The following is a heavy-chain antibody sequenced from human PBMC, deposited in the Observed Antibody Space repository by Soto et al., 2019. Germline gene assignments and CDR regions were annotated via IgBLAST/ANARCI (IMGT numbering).Heavy chain of an antibody. Sequence: QVQLVQSGAEVKKPGASVKVSCKASGYTFTSYAMHWVRQAPGQRLEWMGWINAGNGNTKYSQKFQGRVTITRDTSASTAYMELSSLRSEDTAVYYCARGDSRGWYYFDYWGQGTLVTVSS. CDR2: INAGNGNT. CDR3: ARGDSRGWYYFDY. V-gene: IGHV1-3*01. J-gene: IGHJ4*02. CDR1: GYTFTSYA. D-gene: IGHD6-19*01.